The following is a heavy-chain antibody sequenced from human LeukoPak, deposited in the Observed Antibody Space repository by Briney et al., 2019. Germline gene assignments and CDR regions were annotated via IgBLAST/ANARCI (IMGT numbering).Heavy chain of an antibody. V-gene: IGHV3-53*01. CDR3: ASGSGSYRTPYYYMDV. Sequence: GGSLRLSCAASGFTFSSNYMSWVRQAPGKGLEWVSVIYSGGSTYYADSVKGRFTISRDNSKNRLYLQMNSLRAEDTAVYYCASGSGSYRTPYYYMDVWGTGTTVTVSS. J-gene: IGHJ6*03. D-gene: IGHD3-10*01. CDR2: IYSGGST. CDR1: GFTFSSNY.